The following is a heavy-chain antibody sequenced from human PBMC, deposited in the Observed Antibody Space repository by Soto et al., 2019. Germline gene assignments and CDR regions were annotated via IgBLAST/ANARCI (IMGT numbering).Heavy chain of an antibody. CDR1: GFTFTDYA. D-gene: IGHD6-13*01. J-gene: IGHJ4*02. CDR2: ISGIGGST. V-gene: IGHV3-23*01. CDR3: ARGSSGYISSWYYFDY. Sequence: EVQLLESGGGLVQPGGSLRLSCAASGFTFTDYALSWVRQAPGKGLEWVATISGIGGSTYLAGSVKGRLSISRDNSKNTVSLLMSSLRAEDTAVYFCARGSSGYISSWYYFDYWGRGTLVTVSS.